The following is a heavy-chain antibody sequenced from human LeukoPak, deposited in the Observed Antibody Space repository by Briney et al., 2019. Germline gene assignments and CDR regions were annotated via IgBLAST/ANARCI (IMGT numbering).Heavy chain of an antibody. V-gene: IGHV4-34*01. CDR1: GGSFSGYY. Sequence: SETLSLTCAVYGGSFSGYYWSWIRQPPGKGLEWIGEINHSGSTNYNPSLKSRVTISVDTSKNQFSLKLSSVTAADTAVYYCARGGGAAAIFGVVTTNWFDPWGRGTLVTVSS. D-gene: IGHD3-3*01. J-gene: IGHJ5*02. CDR2: INHSGST. CDR3: ARGGGAAAIFGVVTTNWFDP.